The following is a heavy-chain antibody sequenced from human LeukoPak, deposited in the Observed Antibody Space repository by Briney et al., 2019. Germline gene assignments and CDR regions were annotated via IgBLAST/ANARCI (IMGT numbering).Heavy chain of an antibody. J-gene: IGHJ4*02. CDR3: ARGGSSWQSFDF. V-gene: IGHV4-4*07. CDR2: IYASGST. CDR1: GGSISNYY. D-gene: IGHD6-13*01. Sequence: SETLSLTCTVYGGSISNYYWSWIRQPAGKGLEWIGRIYASGSTNYNPSLKGRVTMSVDTSKNQFSLKLTSVTAADTAVYYCARGGSSWQSFDFWGQGTLVTVSS.